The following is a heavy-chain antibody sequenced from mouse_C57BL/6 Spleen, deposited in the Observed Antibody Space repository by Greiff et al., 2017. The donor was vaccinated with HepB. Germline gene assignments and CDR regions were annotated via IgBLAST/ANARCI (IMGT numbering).Heavy chain of an antibody. CDR3: ARSDYYGSRGGTMDY. D-gene: IGHD1-1*01. J-gene: IGHJ4*01. CDR1: GYTFTSYN. Sequence: LQQSGAELVRPGASVKMSCKASGYTFTSYNMHWVKQTPRQGLEWIGAIYPGNGDTSYNQKFKGKATLTVDKSSSTAYMQLSSLTSEDSAVYFCARSDYYGSRGGTMDYWGQGTSVTVSS. CDR2: IYPGNGDT. V-gene: IGHV1-12*01.